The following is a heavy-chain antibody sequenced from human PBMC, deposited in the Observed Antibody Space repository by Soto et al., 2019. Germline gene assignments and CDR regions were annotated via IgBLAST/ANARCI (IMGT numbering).Heavy chain of an antibody. CDR2: IHRASTYI. D-gene: IGHD4-17*01. V-gene: IGHV3-21*06. J-gene: IGHJ4*02. CDR3: GRRAVTTYHVFDY. CDR1: GFTFSSFY. Sequence: GGSLRLSCGTSGFTFSSFYMDWVRQAPGKGLEGVSSIHRASTYIYYADSVRGRFTISIDNAENTLYLTMNSLAVEYSAVYYCGRRAVTTYHVFDYWCQGALVTVSS.